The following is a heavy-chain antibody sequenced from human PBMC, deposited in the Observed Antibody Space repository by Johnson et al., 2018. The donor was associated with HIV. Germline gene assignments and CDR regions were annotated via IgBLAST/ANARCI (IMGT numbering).Heavy chain of an antibody. Sequence: DVQVVESGGGLVQPGGFLRLSCAASGFTFINYWMHWVRQAPGKGLVWVSRMNADGKSTTYADSVKGRFTISRDNAKNTLYLQMNSLRAEDTAVYYCAGGPDAFDIWGQGTMVTVSS. D-gene: IGHD3-16*01. CDR1: GFTFINYW. CDR2: MNADGKST. CDR3: AGGPDAFDI. V-gene: IGHV3-74*01. J-gene: IGHJ3*02.